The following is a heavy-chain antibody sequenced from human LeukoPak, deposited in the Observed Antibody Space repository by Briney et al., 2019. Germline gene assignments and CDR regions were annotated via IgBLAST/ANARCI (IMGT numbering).Heavy chain of an antibody. D-gene: IGHD3-22*01. CDR1: GGSISSGDYY. CDR2: IYYSGST. V-gene: IGHV4-30-4*01. Sequence: PSETLSLTCTVSGGSISSGDYYWSWIRQPPGKGLEWIGYIYYSGSTYYNPSLKSRVTISVDTSKNQFSLKLSSVTAADTAVYYCARYYYYDSSGYYWRVFDYWGQGTLVIVSS. CDR3: ARYYYYDSSGYYWRVFDY. J-gene: IGHJ4*02.